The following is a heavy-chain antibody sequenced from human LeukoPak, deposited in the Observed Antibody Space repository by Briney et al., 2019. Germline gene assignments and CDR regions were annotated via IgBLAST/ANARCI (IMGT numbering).Heavy chain of an antibody. V-gene: IGHV3-48*03. CDR2: ISSSGSTI. CDR3: AELGITMIGGV. J-gene: IGHJ6*04. CDR1: GFTFSSYE. D-gene: IGHD3-10*02. Sequence: GGSLRLSCVASGFTFSSYEMSWVRQAPGKGLEWVSYISSSGSTIYYADSVKGRFTISRDNAKNSLYLQMNSLRAEDTAVYYCAELGITMIGGVWGKGTTVTISS.